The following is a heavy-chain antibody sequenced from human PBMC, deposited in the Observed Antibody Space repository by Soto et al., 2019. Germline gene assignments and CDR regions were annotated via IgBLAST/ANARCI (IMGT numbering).Heavy chain of an antibody. V-gene: IGHV3-48*02. D-gene: IGHD3-3*01. CDR2: ISSHSRNT. CDR3: ETYYDEVYYYGMDV. J-gene: IGHJ6*02. Sequence: EVLLVESGGGLVQPGGSLRLSCTASGFTFSSYSMNWVRQAPGKGLEWVSYISSHSRNTHYADSVKGRFTISRDNARNSLYLQMNIRRDEATAVYFCETYYDEVYYYGMDVWGQGTTAIVSS. CDR1: GFTFSSYS.